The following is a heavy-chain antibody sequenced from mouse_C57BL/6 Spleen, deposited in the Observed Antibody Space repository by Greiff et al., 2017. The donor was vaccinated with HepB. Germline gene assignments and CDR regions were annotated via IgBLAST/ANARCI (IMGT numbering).Heavy chain of an antibody. CDR2: INPSNGGT. CDR3: ARSYYGSSFYFDY. Sequence: QVQLKESGTELVKPGASVKLSCKASGYTFTSYWMHWVKQRPGQGLEWIGNINPSNGGTNYNEKFQSKATLTVDKSSSTAYMQLSSLTSEDSAVYYCARSYYGSSFYFDYWGQGTTLTVSS. D-gene: IGHD1-1*01. CDR1: GYTFTSYW. J-gene: IGHJ2*01. V-gene: IGHV1-53*01.